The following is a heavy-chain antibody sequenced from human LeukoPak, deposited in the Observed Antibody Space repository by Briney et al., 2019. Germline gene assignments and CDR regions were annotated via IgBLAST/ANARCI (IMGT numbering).Heavy chain of an antibody. J-gene: IGHJ4*02. D-gene: IGHD2-15*01. CDR3: ARAGGGSFHFDY. CDR2: INPNSGGT. CDR1: GYTFTGYY. V-gene: IGHV1-2*02. Sequence: ASVKVSYKASGYTFTGYYMHWVRQAPGQGLEWMGWINPNSGGTNYAQKFQGRVTMTRDTSISTAYMELSRLRSDDTAVYYCARAGGGSFHFDYWGQGTLVTVSS.